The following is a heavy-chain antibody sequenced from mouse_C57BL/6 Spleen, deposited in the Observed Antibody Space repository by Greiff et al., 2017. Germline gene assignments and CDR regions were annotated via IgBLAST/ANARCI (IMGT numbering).Heavy chain of an antibody. J-gene: IGHJ2*01. Sequence: VQLQQPGAALVKPGASVKLSCKASGYTFTSYWMHWVKQRPGQGLEWIGMIHPNSGSTNYNEKFKSKATLTVDKSSSTAYMQLSSLTSEDSAVYYCARTKIDSSGFDYWGQGTTLTVSS. CDR2: IHPNSGST. CDR1: GYTFTSYW. CDR3: ARTKIDSSGFDY. D-gene: IGHD3-2*02. V-gene: IGHV1-64*01.